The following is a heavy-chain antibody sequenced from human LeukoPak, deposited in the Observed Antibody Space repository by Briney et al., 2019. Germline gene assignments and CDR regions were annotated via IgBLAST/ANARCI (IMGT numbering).Heavy chain of an antibody. V-gene: IGHV3-9*01. CDR1: GFTFDDYA. CDR2: ISWNSGSI. Sequence: GGSLRLACAASGFTFDDYAMPWVRQAPGKGLEWVSGISWNSGSIGYADSVKGRFTISRDNAKNSLYLQMNSLSAEDTALYYCAKAYYDFWSGYSQYYFDYWGQGTLVTVSS. D-gene: IGHD3-3*01. J-gene: IGHJ4*02. CDR3: AKAYYDFWSGYSQYYFDY.